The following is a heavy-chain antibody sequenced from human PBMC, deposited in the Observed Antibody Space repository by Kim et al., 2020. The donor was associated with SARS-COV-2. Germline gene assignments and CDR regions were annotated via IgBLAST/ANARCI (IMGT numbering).Heavy chain of an antibody. D-gene: IGHD3-16*02. CDR3: VRRGAVADRSGFDI. CDR2: INTNTGNP. J-gene: IGHJ3*02. V-gene: IGHV7-4-1*02. Sequence: ASVKVSCKASGYTFISYAMNWVRQAPGQGLEWMGWINTNTGNPTYAQGFTGRFVFSLDTSVNTAYLQISSLKAEDTAVYYCVRRGAVADRSGFDIWGQGTMVTVSS. CDR1: GYTFISYA.